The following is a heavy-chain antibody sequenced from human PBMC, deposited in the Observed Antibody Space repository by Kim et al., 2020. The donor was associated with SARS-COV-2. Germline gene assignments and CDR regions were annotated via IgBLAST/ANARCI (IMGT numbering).Heavy chain of an antibody. CDR1: GGSISSYY. D-gene: IGHD3-10*01. V-gene: IGHV4-59*13. Sequence: SETLSLTCTVSGGSISSYYWSWIRQPPGKGLEWIGYIYYSGSTNYNPSLKSRVTISVDTSKNQFSLKLSSVTAADTAVYYCARGDLGFGEGNWFDPWGQGTLVTVSS. J-gene: IGHJ5*02. CDR3: ARGDLGFGEGNWFDP. CDR2: IYYSGST.